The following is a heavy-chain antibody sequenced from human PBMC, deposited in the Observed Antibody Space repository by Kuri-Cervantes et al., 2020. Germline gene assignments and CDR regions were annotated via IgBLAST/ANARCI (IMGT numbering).Heavy chain of an antibody. D-gene: IGHD5-12*01. CDR1: GFTFSNAW. CDR3: ARNGARYGGYAQAIYGMDV. Sequence: GESLKISCAASGFTFSNAWMSWVRQAPGKGLEWVGRIKSKTDGGTTDYAAPVKGRFTISRDNSKNTLYLQMNSLRAEDTAVYYCARNGARYGGYAQAIYGMDVWGQGTTVTVSS. V-gene: IGHV3-15*01. CDR2: IKSKTDGGTT. J-gene: IGHJ6*02.